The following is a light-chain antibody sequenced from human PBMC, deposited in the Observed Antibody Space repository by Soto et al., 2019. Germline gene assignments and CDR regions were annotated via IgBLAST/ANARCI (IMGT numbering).Light chain of an antibody. CDR1: QSVLYSSNNKNY. Sequence: DIVMTQSPDSLAVSLGERATINCKSSQSVLYSSNNKNYLAWYQQKPGQPPMLLIYWASTRESGVPDRFSGSGSGTDFTLTISSLQAEDVAVYYCLQYYSSPKTFGQGTKVEIK. CDR2: WAS. V-gene: IGKV4-1*01. J-gene: IGKJ1*01. CDR3: LQYYSSPKT.